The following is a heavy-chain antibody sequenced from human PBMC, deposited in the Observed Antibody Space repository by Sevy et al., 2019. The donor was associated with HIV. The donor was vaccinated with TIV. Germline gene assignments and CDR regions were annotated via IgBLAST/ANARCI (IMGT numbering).Heavy chain of an antibody. D-gene: IGHD2-15*01. CDR3: ARAFCSGGRCYSLEY. CDR2: ISPHNGDT. V-gene: IGHV1-18*04. CDR1: GYTFTTYR. Sequence: ASVKVSCKASGYTFTTYRITWVRQAPGQGLEGMGWISPHNGDTNYAQKDRGRVTMTTDTSTSTAYMELRSLRSDDTAVYYCARAFCSGGRCYSLEYWGQGTLVTVSS. J-gene: IGHJ4*02.